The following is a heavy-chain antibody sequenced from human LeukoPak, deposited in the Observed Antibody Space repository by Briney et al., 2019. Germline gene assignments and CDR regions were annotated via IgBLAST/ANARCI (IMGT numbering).Heavy chain of an antibody. Sequence: ASGKVSCKASGHTFTSYGISWVRQAPGQGLEWMGWISAYNGNTNYAQKLQGRVTMTTDTSTSTAYMELRSLRSDDTAVYYCARSTRDSGYYYYMDVWGKGTTVTVSS. D-gene: IGHD5-24*01. CDR3: ARSTRDSGYYYYMDV. CDR1: GHTFTSYG. CDR2: ISAYNGNT. V-gene: IGHV1-18*01. J-gene: IGHJ6*03.